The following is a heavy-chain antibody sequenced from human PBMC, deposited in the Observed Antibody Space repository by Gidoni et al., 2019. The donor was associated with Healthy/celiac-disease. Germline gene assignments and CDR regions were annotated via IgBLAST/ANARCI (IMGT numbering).Heavy chain of an antibody. Sequence: QVQLQESGPGLVKPSETLSLTCTVSGGSISSYYWSWIRQPAGKGLEWIGRIYTSGSTNYNPSLKSRVTMSVDTSKNQFSLKLSSVTAADTAVYYCARYTSTPYSSSANYGMDVWGQGTTVTVSS. V-gene: IGHV4-4*07. J-gene: IGHJ6*02. CDR2: IYTSGST. D-gene: IGHD6-6*01. CDR3: ARYTSTPYSSSANYGMDV. CDR1: GGSISSYY.